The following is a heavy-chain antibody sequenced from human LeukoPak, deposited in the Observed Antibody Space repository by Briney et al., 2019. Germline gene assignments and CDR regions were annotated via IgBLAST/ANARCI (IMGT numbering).Heavy chain of an antibody. CDR3: GASGTSAFGF. Sequence: GGSLRLSCAASGVTFSKAWMTWVRQAPGRGLEWVGRIKPKTDGGTTDYAAPVKGRFTISRYDSRNTLYLQMSSLRTGDTAGYYCGASGTSAFGFWGQGTLGTVSS. CDR1: GVTFSKAW. J-gene: IGHJ4*03. CDR2: IKPKTDGGTT. D-gene: IGHD6-13*01. V-gene: IGHV3-15*01.